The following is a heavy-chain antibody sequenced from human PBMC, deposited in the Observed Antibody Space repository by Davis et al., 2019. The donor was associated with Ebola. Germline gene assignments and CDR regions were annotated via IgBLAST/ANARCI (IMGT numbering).Heavy chain of an antibody. Sequence: AASVKVSCKASGYTFTKYGISWVRQAPGQGLEWMGWISAYNGNTNYAQKLQGRVTMSTDTSTSTAYMELRRLRSDDTAVYYCERGRAMIVPNDGFDIWGQGTMVTVSS. J-gene: IGHJ3*02. CDR1: GYTFTKYG. D-gene: IGHD3-22*01. CDR3: ERGRAMIVPNDGFDI. V-gene: IGHV1-18*01. CDR2: ISAYNGNT.